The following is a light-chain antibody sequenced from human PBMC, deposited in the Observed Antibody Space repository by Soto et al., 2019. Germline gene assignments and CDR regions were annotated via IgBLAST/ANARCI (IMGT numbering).Light chain of an antibody. Sequence: QSALTQPRSVSGSPGQSVTISCSSDVGSYNYVSWYQQHPGKAPKLIIYDVSKRPSGVPDRFSGSKSGITASLTISGLQAEDEADFYCCSYAGTYTWVFGGGTKVTVL. CDR2: DVS. J-gene: IGLJ3*02. CDR3: CSYAGTYTWV. CDR1: SDVGSYNY. V-gene: IGLV2-11*01.